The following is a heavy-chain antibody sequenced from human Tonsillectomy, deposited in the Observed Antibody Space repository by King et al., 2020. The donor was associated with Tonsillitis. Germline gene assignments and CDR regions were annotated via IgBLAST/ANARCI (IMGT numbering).Heavy chain of an antibody. CDR3: ARDLGVAPPYYYYMDV. J-gene: IGHJ6*03. CDR1: GYTFRSYG. CDR2: ISPYKDNT. D-gene: IGHD2-15*01. V-gene: IGHV1-18*01. Sequence: QLVQSGAEVRKPGASVKVSCKASGYTFRSYGLNWVRQAPGQGLEWMGWISPYKDNTNYAQKFQGRVTLTTDTSTRTAYMELRSLRSDDTAIYYCARDLGVAPPYYYYMDVWGKGTTVTVSS.